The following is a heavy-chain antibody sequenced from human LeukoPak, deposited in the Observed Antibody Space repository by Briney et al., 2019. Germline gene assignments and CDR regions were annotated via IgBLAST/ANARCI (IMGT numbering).Heavy chain of an antibody. CDR2: ISYDGSSK. CDR1: GFTFSTYA. CDR3: ARARSSYGYGDAFDI. D-gene: IGHD5-18*01. V-gene: IGHV3-30*04. Sequence: PGGSLRLSCAVSGFTFSTYAMHWVRQAPGKGLEWVAVISYDGSSKYYAGSVKGRFTISRDNSKNTLYLQMNSLRAEDTAVYYCARARSSYGYGDAFDIWGQGTMVTVSS. J-gene: IGHJ3*02.